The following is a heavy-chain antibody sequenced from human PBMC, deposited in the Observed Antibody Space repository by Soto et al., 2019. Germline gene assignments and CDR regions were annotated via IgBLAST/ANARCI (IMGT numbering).Heavy chain of an antibody. D-gene: IGHD2-2*01. J-gene: IGHJ6*02. CDR1: GFTFSSYA. CDR2: ITGSTGST. CDR3: AKAPMSTVNFYYYGMDA. Sequence: AGALRLYCAASGFTFSSYAMSWVRQARGKGLEWVSSITGSTGSTYYADSVKGRFTISRDNSKNTLYLQMNSLRAEDTAVYYCAKAPMSTVNFYYYGMDAWGQGTTVTVSS. V-gene: IGHV3-23*01.